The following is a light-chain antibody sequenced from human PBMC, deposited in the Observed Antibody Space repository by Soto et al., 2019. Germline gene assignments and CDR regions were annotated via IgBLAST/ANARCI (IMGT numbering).Light chain of an antibody. V-gene: IGKV1-5*03. CDR3: QQYNSYPYT. J-gene: IGKJ2*01. Sequence: DIQMTQSPSTLSASVGDRVTITCRASQSISSWLAWYQQKPGKAPKLLIYKASSLESGVPSRFSGSGSGTEFTLTISSLQPDDFATYYCQQYNSYPYTFGQGTRLEIK. CDR2: KAS. CDR1: QSISSW.